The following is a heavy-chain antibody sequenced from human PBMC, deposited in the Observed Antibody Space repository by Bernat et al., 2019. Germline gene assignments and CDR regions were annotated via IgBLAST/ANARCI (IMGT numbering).Heavy chain of an antibody. CDR1: GGTFSSYA. Sequence: QVQLVQSGAEVKKPGSSVKVSCKASGGTFSSYAISWVRQAPAQGLEWMGGIIPIFGIANYAQKFQGRVTITADKSTSTAYMERSSLGSEDTAVYYCARVSYPRSLLYYYYRDVWGKGTTVTVSS. CDR2: IIPIFGIA. V-gene: IGHV1-69*17. D-gene: IGHD1-26*01. CDR3: ARVSYPRSLLYYYYRDV. J-gene: IGHJ6*03.